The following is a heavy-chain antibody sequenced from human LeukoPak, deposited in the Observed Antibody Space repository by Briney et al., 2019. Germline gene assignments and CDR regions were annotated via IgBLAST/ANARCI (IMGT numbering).Heavy chain of an antibody. CDR2: IIPIFGTA. CDR1: GGTFSSYA. J-gene: IGHJ4*02. Sequence: SVKVSCKASGGTFSSYAISWVRQAPGQGLEWMGGIIPIFGTANYAQKFQGRVTITADESTSTAYMELSSLRSEDTAVYYCARDLVLTGSPLGYWGQGTLVTVSS. D-gene: IGHD3-10*01. CDR3: ARDLVLTGSPLGY. V-gene: IGHV1-69*13.